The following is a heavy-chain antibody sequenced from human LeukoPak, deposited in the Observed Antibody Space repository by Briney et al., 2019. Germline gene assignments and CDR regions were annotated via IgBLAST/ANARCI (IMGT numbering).Heavy chain of an antibody. J-gene: IGHJ5*02. CDR3: ARVATEGFLEWLFSNWFDP. V-gene: IGHV1-2*02. D-gene: IGHD3-3*01. Sequence: ASVKVSCKASGYTFTGYYMHWVRQAPGQGLEWMGWINPNSGGTNYAQKFQGRVTMTRDTSISTAYMELSRLRSDDTAVYYCARVATEGFLEWLFSNWFDPWGQGTLVTVSS. CDR2: INPNSGGT. CDR1: GYTFTGYY.